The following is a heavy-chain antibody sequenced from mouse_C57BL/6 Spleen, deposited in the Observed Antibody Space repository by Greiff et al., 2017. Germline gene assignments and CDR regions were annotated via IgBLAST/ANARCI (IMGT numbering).Heavy chain of an antibody. CDR1: GFTFSSYA. V-gene: IGHV5-4*01. CDR3: AREGSREGFAY. D-gene: IGHD1-1*01. Sequence: DVKLQESGGGLVKPGGSLKLSCAASGFTFSSYAMSWVRQTPEKRLEWVATISDGGSYTYYPDNVKGRFTISRDNAKNNLYLQMSHLKSEDTAMYYCAREGSREGFAYWGQGTLVTVSA. J-gene: IGHJ3*01. CDR2: ISDGGSYT.